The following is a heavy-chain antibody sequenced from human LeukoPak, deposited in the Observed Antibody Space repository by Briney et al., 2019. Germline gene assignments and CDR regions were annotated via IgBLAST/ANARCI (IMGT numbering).Heavy chain of an antibody. CDR1: GYTFTSYY. D-gene: IGHD3-9*01. CDR2: INPSGGST. J-gene: IGHJ4*02. Sequence: ASVKVSCKASGYTFTSYYMHWVRQAPGQGLEWMGIINPSGGSTSYAQKFQGRVTMTRDTSTNTVYMELSSLRSEDTAVYYCARTKYFDILTGYYRNLDYWGQGTLVTVSS. CDR3: ARTKYFDILTGYYRNLDY. V-gene: IGHV1-46*01.